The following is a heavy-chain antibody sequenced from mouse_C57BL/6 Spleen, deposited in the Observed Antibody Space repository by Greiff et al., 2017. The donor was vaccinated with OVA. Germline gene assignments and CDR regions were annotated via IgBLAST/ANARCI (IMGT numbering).Heavy chain of an antibody. V-gene: IGHV1-62-2*01. CDR3: ARHEGRLYYFDY. CDR2: FYPGSGSI. Sequence: VQRVESGAELVKPGASVKLSCKASGYTFTEYTIHWVKQRSGQGLEWIGWFYPGSGSIKYNEKFKDKATLTADKSSSTVYMELSRLTSEDSAVYFCARHEGRLYYFDYWGQGTTLTVSS. J-gene: IGHJ2*01. CDR1: GYTFTEYT.